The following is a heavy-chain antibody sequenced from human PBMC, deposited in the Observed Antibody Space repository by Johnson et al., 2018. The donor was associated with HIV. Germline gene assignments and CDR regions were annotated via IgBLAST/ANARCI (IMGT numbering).Heavy chain of an antibody. Sequence: VQLVESGGGVVRPGGSLRLSCAASGFTFDDYGMSWVRQAPGKGLEWVSGINWNGGSTGYADSVKGRLTIFRDNSKNTLYLQMNSVRPEDTAIYYCAREDPVLWALDIWGQGTLVTVSS. CDR2: INWNGGST. J-gene: IGHJ3*02. CDR3: AREDPVLWALDI. CDR1: GFTFDDYG. V-gene: IGHV3-20*04. D-gene: IGHD2/OR15-2a*01.